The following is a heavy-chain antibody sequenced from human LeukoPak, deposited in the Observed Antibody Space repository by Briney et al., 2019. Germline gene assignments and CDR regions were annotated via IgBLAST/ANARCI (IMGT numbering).Heavy chain of an antibody. J-gene: IGHJ3*02. D-gene: IGHD4-17*01. CDR3: ARDLTTVTYSGAFDI. CDR1: GGSVSSGSYY. Sequence: SETLSLTCTVSGGSVSSGSYYWSWIRQPPGKGLEWIGYIYYSGSTNYNPSLKSRVTISVDTSKNQFSLKLSSVTAADTAVYYCARDLTTVTYSGAFDIWGQGTMVTVSS. V-gene: IGHV4-61*01. CDR2: IYYSGST.